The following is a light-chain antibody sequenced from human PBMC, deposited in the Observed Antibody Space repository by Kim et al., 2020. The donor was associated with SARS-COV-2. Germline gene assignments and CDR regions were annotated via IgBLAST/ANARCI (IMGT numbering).Light chain of an antibody. CDR2: DVS. CDR3: SSYTSSSTL. J-gene: IGLJ3*02. V-gene: IGLV2-14*04. Sequence: PGQSIPISCTGTSSDVGGYNYVSWYQQHPGKAPKLMIYDVSKRPSGVSNRFSGSKSGNTASLTISGLQAEDEADYYCSSYTSSSTLFGGGTQLTVL. CDR1: SSDVGGYNY.